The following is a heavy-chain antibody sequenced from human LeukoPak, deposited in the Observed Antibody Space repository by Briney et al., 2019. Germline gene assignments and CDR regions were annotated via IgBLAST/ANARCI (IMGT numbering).Heavy chain of an antibody. CDR3: ARGLCSGPYCYYYFYGMDV. CDR2: ISWNSGSI. J-gene: IGHJ6*02. V-gene: IGHV3-9*01. CDR1: GFTFDDYA. D-gene: IGHD2-15*01. Sequence: GGSLRLSCAASGFTFDDYAMHWVRQAPGKGLEWVSGISWNSGSIDYADSVKGRFTISRDNSKNTLYLQMNNLRTEDTAVYYCARGLCSGPYCYYYFYGMDVWGQGTTVIVSS.